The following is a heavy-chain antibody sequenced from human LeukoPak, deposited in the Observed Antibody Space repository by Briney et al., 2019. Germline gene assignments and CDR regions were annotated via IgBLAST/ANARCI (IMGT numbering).Heavy chain of an antibody. J-gene: IGHJ6*03. CDR2: MNQSGSP. D-gene: IGHD6-6*01. V-gene: IGHV4-34*01. CDR1: GGSVSDYY. Sequence: PSETLSLTCGVSGGSVSDYYWSWIRQTPGEGLEWIGEMNQSGSPKYTPSLKSRVAIFVDTSSNQLSLNVTSVTAADTAVYYCVRGLVKKLVRRQIYYYMDVWGKGTTVIVSS. CDR3: VRGLVKKLVRRQIYYYMDV.